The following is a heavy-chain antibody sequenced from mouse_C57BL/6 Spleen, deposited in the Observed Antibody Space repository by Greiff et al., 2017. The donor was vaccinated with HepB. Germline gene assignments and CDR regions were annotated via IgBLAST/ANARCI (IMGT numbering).Heavy chain of an antibody. CDR3: ASDDCYYAYGG. CDR2: IHPGSGGT. CDR1: GYAFTSYL. D-gene: IGHD2-3*01. J-gene: IGHJ1*03. Sequence: VQLLQSGAELVKPGASVKLSCKASGYAFTSYLMDWVKQRPGQGLEWIGVIHPGSGGTNYNEKFKGKATLTADKSSSTAYMQLSSLTSEDSAFYFCASDDCYYAYGGWGKGTTVT. V-gene: IGHV1-54*01.